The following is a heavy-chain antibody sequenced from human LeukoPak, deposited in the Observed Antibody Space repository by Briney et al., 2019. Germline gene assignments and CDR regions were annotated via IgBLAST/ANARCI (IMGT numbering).Heavy chain of an antibody. CDR2: IYYSGNT. CDR3: ARGYYGSSGAFDP. V-gene: IGHV4-31*03. D-gene: IGHD3-22*01. CDR1: GGAISSGGYY. Sequence: PSVTLSLTCTVSGGAISSGGYYWSWIRQLPGKGLEWIGYIYYSGNTYYNPSLKSRITISVDTSQNQFSLKLGSVTAADTAIYYCARGYYGSSGAFDPWGQGTLVTVSS. J-gene: IGHJ5*02.